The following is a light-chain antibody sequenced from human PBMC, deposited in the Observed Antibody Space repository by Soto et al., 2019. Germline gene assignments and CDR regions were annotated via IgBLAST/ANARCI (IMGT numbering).Light chain of an antibody. CDR2: DAS. CDR1: QDISNY. CDR3: QQYDNLLLT. V-gene: IGKV1-33*01. Sequence: DIQKTPSPSPLSASVGDRVTITCQASQDISNYLNWYQQKPGKAPKLLIYDASNLETGVPSRFSGSGSGTDFTFTISSLQPEDIATYYCQQYDNLLLTFGGGTKVDIK. J-gene: IGKJ4*01.